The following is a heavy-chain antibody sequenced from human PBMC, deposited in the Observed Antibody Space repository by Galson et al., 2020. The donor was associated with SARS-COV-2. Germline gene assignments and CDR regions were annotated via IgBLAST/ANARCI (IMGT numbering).Heavy chain of an antibody. CDR3: ARLYDSSHYYYDMDV. D-gene: IGHD3-22*01. CDR2: IYYSGST. CDR1: GGSISGSSYY. Sequence: ETSDTLSLTCTVSGGSISGSSYYWGWIRQPPGKGLEWIGSIYYSGSTYYNPSLKSRVTISVDTSKNQFSLKLSSVTAADTAVYYCARLYDSSHYYYDMDVWGQGTTVTVSS. J-gene: IGHJ6*02. V-gene: IGHV4-39*01.